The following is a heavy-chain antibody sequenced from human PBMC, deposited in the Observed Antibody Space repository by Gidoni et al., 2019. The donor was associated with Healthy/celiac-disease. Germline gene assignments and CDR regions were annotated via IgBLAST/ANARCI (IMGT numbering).Heavy chain of an antibody. Sequence: QLQLQESGPGLVKPSETLSLTCTVSGGSISSSSYYWGWIRQPPGKGLEWIGSINYSGSTYYNPSLKSRVTISVDTSKNQFSLKLSSVTAADTAVYYCARLSRGTHGDPDYWGQGTLVTVSS. CDR3: ARLSRGTHGDPDY. CDR2: INYSGST. CDR1: GGSISSSSYY. V-gene: IGHV4-39*01. D-gene: IGHD4-17*01. J-gene: IGHJ4*02.